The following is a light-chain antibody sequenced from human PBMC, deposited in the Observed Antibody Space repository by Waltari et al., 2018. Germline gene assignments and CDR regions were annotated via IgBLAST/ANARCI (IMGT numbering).Light chain of an antibody. CDR2: GAS. Sequence: ETVMTQSPTTLSLSPGERATLSCRASQSVSTNLAWYQQRPGQAPRLLIYGASIRATGVPARFSGRGAGTEFTLTISSLQSKDFAVYYCQQYNNWPPYIFGQGSQLEI. CDR3: QQYNNWPPYI. V-gene: IGKV3-15*01. J-gene: IGKJ2*01. CDR1: QSVSTN.